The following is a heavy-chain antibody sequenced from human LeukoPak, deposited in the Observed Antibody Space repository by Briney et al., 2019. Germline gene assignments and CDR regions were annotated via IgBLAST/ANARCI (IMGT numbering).Heavy chain of an antibody. J-gene: IGHJ4*02. CDR3: TTDILPSYGGNSFGY. CDR2: ISGSGGST. Sequence: GGSLRLSCAASGFTFSSYGMSWVRQAPGKGLEWVSAISGSGGSTYYADSVKGRFTISRDNSKNTLYLQMNSLKTEDTAVYYCTTDILPSYGGNSFGYWGQGTLVTVSS. D-gene: IGHD4-23*01. V-gene: IGHV3-23*01. CDR1: GFTFSSYG.